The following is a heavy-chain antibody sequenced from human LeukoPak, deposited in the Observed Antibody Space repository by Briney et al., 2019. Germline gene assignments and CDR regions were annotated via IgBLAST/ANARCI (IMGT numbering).Heavy chain of an antibody. CDR2: INPSGGST. CDR3: ARGVHVRVYDSNPHYGHY. D-gene: IGHD3-22*01. J-gene: IGHJ4*02. Sequence: ASVKVSCKASGYTFTTYYIHWGRQAPGQGLEWMGMINPSGGSTTYAQKFQGRVTMTRDTSTSTVYMELSSLRSEDTALYYCARGVHVRVYDSNPHYGHYWGQGTLVTVSS. CDR1: GYTFTTYY. V-gene: IGHV1-46*01.